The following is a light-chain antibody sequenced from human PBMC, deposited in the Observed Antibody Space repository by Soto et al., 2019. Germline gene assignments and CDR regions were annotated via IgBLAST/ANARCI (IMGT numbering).Light chain of an antibody. Sequence: DIVLTQSPGTLSLSPGERATLSCRASQSVRSRYLAWYQQKAGQAPRLLIYDASRRATGIPDRFSGSGSGTDFTNTISRLEPEVFAVYDGKQYGSSVTCGGGTKVESK. CDR1: QSVRSRY. CDR2: DAS. V-gene: IGKV3-20*01. J-gene: IGKJ4*02. CDR3: KQYGSSVT.